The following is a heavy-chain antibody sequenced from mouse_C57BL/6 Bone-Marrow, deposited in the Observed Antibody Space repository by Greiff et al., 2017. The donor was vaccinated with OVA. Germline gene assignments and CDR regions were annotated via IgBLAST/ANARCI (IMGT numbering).Heavy chain of an antibody. J-gene: IGHJ4*01. CDR1: GFTFSSYA. Sequence: VQLQESGGGLVKPGGSLKLSCAASGFTFSSYAMSWVRQTPEKRLEWVATISDGGSYTYYPDNVKGRFTISRDNAKNNLYLQMSHLKSEDTAMYYCARDDSSGYYAMDYWGQGTSVTVSS. V-gene: IGHV5-4*01. CDR2: ISDGGSYT. D-gene: IGHD3-2*02. CDR3: ARDDSSGYYAMDY.